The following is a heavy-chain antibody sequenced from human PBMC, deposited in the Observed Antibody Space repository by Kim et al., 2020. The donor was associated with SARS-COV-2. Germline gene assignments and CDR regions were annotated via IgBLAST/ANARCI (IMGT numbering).Heavy chain of an antibody. J-gene: IGHJ6*02. CDR3: ATDSPSTVADYYYYYYGMDV. D-gene: IGHD4-17*01. V-gene: IGHV1-24*01. Sequence: ASVKVSCKVSGYTLTELSMHWVRQAPGKGLEWMGGFDPEDGETIYAQKFQGRVTMTEDTSTDTAYMELSSLRSEDTAVYYCATDSPSTVADYYYYYYGMDVWGQGTTVTVSS. CDR1: GYTLTELS. CDR2: FDPEDGET.